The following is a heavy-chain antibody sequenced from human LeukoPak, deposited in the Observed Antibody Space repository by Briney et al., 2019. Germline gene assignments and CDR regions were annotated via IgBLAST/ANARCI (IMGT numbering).Heavy chain of an antibody. Sequence: GGSLRLSCAASGNYWMHWVRQVPGKELVWVSHINSDGSWTSYADSVKGRFTISKDNAKNTVYLQMNSLRAEDTAVYYCVSFYETYWGRGTLVTVSS. CDR3: VSFYETY. D-gene: IGHD2/OR15-2a*01. CDR2: INSDGSWT. J-gene: IGHJ4*02. CDR1: GNYW. V-gene: IGHV3-74*01.